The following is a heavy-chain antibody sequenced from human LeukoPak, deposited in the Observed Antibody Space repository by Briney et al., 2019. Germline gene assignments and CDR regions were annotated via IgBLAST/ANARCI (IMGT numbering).Heavy chain of an antibody. D-gene: IGHD5-18*01. CDR1: GFTFDDYA. J-gene: IGHJ4*02. CDR2: ISGDGGST. V-gene: IGHV3-43*02. Sequence: VGSLRLSCAASGFTFDDYAMHWVRQAPGKGLEWVSLISGDGGSTYYADSVKGRFTVSRDNSKNTLYLQMNSLRDEDTAVYYCAKGQGYNYGDSIDYWGQGTLVTVSS. CDR3: AKGQGYNYGDSIDY.